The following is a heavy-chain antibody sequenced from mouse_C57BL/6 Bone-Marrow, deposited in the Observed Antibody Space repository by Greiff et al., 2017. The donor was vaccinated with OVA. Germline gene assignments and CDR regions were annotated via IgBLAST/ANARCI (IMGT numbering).Heavy chain of an antibody. D-gene: IGHD1-1*01. CDR3: ARPYGSSFSYWYFDV. V-gene: IGHV5-17*01. J-gene: IGHJ1*03. CDR1: GFTFSDYG. CDR2: ISSGSSTI. Sequence: EVNVVESGGGLVKPGGSLKLSCAASGFTFSDYGMHWVRQAPEKGLEWVAYISSGSSTIYYADTVKGRFTISRDNAKNTLFLQMTSLRSEDTAMYYCARPYGSSFSYWYFDVWGTGTTVTVSS.